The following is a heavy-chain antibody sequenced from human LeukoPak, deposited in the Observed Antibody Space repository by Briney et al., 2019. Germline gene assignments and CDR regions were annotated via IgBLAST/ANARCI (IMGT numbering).Heavy chain of an antibody. CDR2: IFSGGNT. V-gene: IGHV3-53*01. D-gene: IGHD3-16*01. Sequence: GGSLRLSCAASGFSVSSNYMTWVRQAPGKGLDWVSVIFSGGNTYYAGSVKGRFTISRDNSKNTLYLQMNSLRAEDTAVYYCARDRGEGTDYWGQGTLVTVSS. CDR1: GFSVSSNY. CDR3: ARDRGEGTDY. J-gene: IGHJ4*02.